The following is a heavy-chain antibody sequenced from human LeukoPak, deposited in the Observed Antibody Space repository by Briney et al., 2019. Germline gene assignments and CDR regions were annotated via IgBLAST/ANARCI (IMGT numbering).Heavy chain of an antibody. V-gene: IGHV4-30-2*01. CDR1: GGSISSGGYS. D-gene: IGHD3-16*02. CDR3: ARVLMITFGGVIVSPGYFDY. CDR2: IYHSGST. Sequence: PSQTLSLTCAVSGGSISSGGYSWSWIRQPPGKGLEWIGYIYHSGSTYSNPSLKSRSTTSVNRSKNQFTLKLSSVTAADTAVYYCARVLMITFGGVIVSPGYFDYWGQGTLVTVSS. J-gene: IGHJ4*02.